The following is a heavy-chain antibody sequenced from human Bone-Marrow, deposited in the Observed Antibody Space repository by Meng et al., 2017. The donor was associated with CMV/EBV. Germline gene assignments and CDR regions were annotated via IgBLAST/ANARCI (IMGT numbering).Heavy chain of an antibody. CDR1: GGTFSSYA. CDR2: IIPILGIA. Sequence: SVKVSCKASGGTFSSYAISWVRQAPGQGLEWMGGIIPILGIANYAQKFQGRVTITAGKSTSTAYMELSSLRSEDTAVYYCARVRVNWFDPWGQGTLVTVSS. V-gene: IGHV1-69*10. D-gene: IGHD4-17*01. CDR3: ARVRVNWFDP. J-gene: IGHJ5*02.